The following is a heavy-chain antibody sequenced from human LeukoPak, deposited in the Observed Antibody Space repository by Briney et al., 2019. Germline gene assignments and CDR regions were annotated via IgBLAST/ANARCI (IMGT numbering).Heavy chain of an antibody. D-gene: IGHD6-13*01. CDR3: ARDIAGISDY. Sequence: GGSLRLSCAASGFTFSSYSMNWVRQAPGKGLEWVSSISSGSGYIYYADSLKGRFTISRGNAKNSLYLQMNSLRAEDTAVYYCARDIAGISDYWGQGTLVTVSS. CDR1: GFTFSSYS. J-gene: IGHJ4*02. CDR2: ISSGSGYI. V-gene: IGHV3-21*01.